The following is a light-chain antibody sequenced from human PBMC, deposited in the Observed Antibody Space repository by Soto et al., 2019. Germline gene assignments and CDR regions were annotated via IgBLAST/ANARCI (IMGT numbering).Light chain of an antibody. Sequence: DIQMTQSPSTLSAFVGDRVTITCRASQNVGTWLAWYQQKPGKAPKLLIFDASTLDSGVPSRFSGSGSGTHFTLTISSLQPDDFATYFCQQYKSFSPYTFGQGTKL. CDR1: QNVGTW. CDR2: DAS. CDR3: QQYKSFSPYT. J-gene: IGKJ2*01. V-gene: IGKV1-5*01.